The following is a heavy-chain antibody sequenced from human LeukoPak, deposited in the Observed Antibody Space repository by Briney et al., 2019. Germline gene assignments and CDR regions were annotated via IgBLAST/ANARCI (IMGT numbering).Heavy chain of an antibody. V-gene: IGHV1-69*13. CDR2: IIPIFGTA. CDR1: GGTFSSYA. D-gene: IGHD5-18*01. CDR3: AKNPGDTAMAYYFDY. J-gene: IGHJ4*02. Sequence: GASVKVSCKASGGTFSSYAISWVRQAPGQGLEWMGGIIPIFGTANYAQKFQGRVTITADESTSTAYMELSSLRSEDTAVYYCAKNPGDTAMAYYFDYWGQGTLVTVSS.